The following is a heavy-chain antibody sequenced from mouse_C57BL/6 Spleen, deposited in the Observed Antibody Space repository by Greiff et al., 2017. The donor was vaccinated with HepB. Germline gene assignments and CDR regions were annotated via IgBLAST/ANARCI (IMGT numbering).Heavy chain of an antibody. Sequence: VQLQQSGAELVRPGASVTLSCKASGYTFTDYEMHWVKQTPVHGLEWIGAIDPETGGTAYNQKFKGQAILTADKSSSTAYMELRSLTSEDSAVYYCTSGDDWYFDVWGTGTTVTVSS. CDR2: IDPETGGT. CDR3: TSGDDWYFDV. V-gene: IGHV1-15*01. D-gene: IGHD3-3*01. J-gene: IGHJ1*03. CDR1: GYTFTDYE.